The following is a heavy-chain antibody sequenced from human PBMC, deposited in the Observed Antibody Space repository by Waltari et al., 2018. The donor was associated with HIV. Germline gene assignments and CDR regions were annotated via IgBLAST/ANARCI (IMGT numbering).Heavy chain of an antibody. D-gene: IGHD6-19*01. CDR2: IYYSVST. V-gene: IGHV4-59*08. J-gene: IGHJ4*02. CDR3: ARTRGYSSGRHFDY. CDR1: GGSISSYY. Sequence: QVQLQESGPGLVKPSETLSLTCTVSGGSISSYYWSWIRQPPGKGLEWIGYIYYSVSTNYTPSLKSRVTISVDTSKNQFSLKLSSVTAADTAVYYCARTRGYSSGRHFDYWGQGTLVTVSS.